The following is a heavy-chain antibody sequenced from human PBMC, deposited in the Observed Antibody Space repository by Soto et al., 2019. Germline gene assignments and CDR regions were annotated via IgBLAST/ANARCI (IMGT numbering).Heavy chain of an antibody. Sequence: EVQLVESGGGLVQPGGSLRLSCAASGFTFSSYSMNWVRQAPGKGLEWVSYISSSSSTIYYADSVKGRFTISRDNAKNSLYLQINSLRDEDTAVYDCARLEYSSSSYGMDVWGQGTTVTVSS. J-gene: IGHJ6*02. D-gene: IGHD6-6*01. CDR1: GFTFSSYS. V-gene: IGHV3-48*02. CDR3: ARLEYSSSSYGMDV. CDR2: ISSSSSTI.